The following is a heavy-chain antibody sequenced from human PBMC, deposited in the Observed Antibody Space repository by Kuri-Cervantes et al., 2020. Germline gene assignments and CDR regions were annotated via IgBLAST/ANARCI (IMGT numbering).Heavy chain of an antibody. CDR3: VKYSGIYGASFDY. J-gene: IGHJ4*02. CDR1: GFTFDDYA. D-gene: IGHD1-26*01. CDR2: ISWNSGSI. V-gene: IGHV3-9*01. Sequence: GGSLRLSCAASGFTFDDYAMHWVRQAPGKGLEWVSTISWNSGSIGYADSVKGRFTISRDNSKNTVYLQMNSLRAEDTANYYCVKYSGIYGASFDYLGQGNLVTVSS.